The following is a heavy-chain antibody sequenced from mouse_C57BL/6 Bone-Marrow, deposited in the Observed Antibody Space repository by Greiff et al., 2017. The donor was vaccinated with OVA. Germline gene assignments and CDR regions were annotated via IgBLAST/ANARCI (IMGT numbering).Heavy chain of an antibody. V-gene: IGHV5-17*01. Sequence: EVHLVESGGGLVKPGGSLKLSCAASGFTFSDYGMHWVRQAPEKGLEWVAYISSGSSTIYYADTVKGRFTISRDNAKNTLFLQMTSLRSEDTAMYYCARIPSPDAMDYWGQGTSVTVSS. CDR3: ARIPSPDAMDY. CDR2: ISSGSSTI. CDR1: GFTFSDYG. J-gene: IGHJ4*01.